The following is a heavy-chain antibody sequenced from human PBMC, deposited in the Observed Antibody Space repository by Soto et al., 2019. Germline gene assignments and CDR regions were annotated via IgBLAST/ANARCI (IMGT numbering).Heavy chain of an antibody. V-gene: IGHV1-69*13. CDR2: IIPIFGTA. CDR1: GGTFSSYA. Sequence: SVKVSCKASGGTFSSYAISWVRQAPGQGLEWMGGIIPIFGTANYAQKFQGRVTITADESTSTAYMELSSLRSEDTAVYYCARGLFYDILTGYFDYWGQGTLVTVSS. D-gene: IGHD3-9*01. J-gene: IGHJ4*02. CDR3: ARGLFYDILTGYFDY.